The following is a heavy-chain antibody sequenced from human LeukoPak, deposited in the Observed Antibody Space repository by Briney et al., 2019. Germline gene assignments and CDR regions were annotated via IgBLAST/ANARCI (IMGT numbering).Heavy chain of an antibody. CDR3: AKDGPYYYDSTGYYIHYYYGMDV. CDR1: GFTFSSYV. Sequence: GGSLRLSCAASGFTFSSYVMNWVRQAPGKGLEWVSGISGSGDNTYYADSVKGRFTISRDNSKNTLYLQMNSLRAEDTAVYYCAKDGPYYYDSTGYYIHYYYGMDVWGQGTTVTVSS. V-gene: IGHV3-23*01. CDR2: ISGSGDNT. D-gene: IGHD3-22*01. J-gene: IGHJ6*02.